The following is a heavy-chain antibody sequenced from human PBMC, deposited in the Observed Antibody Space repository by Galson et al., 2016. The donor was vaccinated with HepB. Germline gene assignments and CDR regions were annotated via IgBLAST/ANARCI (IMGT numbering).Heavy chain of an antibody. D-gene: IGHD6-13*01. V-gene: IGHV3-53*01. J-gene: IGHJ6*03. CDR3: ARVPYSSSRLFLSRVNAYYYYMDV. CDR2: IYTDGST. CDR1: GFAFRTYN. Sequence: SLRLSCAASGFAFRTYNMNWVRQAPGKGLEWVSVIYTDGSTYYADSVKGRFTISRVNSKNTLYLQMSSLRAEDTAVYYCARVPYSSSRLFLSRVNAYYYYMDVWGKGTTVTVSS.